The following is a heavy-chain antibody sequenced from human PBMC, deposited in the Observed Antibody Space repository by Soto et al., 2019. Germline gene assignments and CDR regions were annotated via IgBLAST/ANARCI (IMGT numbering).Heavy chain of an antibody. V-gene: IGHV4-30-4*01. CDR2: IYYSGST. J-gene: IGHJ6*02. CDR3: ARDRSGDKNYYYYGMDV. D-gene: IGHD4-17*01. CDR1: GGSISSGDYY. Sequence: SETLSLTCTVSGGSISSGDYYWSWIRQPPGKGLEWIGYIYYSGSTYYNTSLKSRVTISVDTSKKQFSLKLSSVTAADTAVYFFARDRSGDKNYYYYGMDVWGQGTTVTVSS.